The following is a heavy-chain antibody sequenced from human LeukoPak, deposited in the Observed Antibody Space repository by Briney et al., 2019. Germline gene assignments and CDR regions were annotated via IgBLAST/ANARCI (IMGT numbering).Heavy chain of an antibody. Sequence: QPGGSLRLSCVASGFTFSTYGMSWVRQVPGKGLEWVSIIYSSDATYYADSVRGRFTVSRDKAKNTLYLQMNSLRADDTAVYYCARETPGSRVFDSWGQGTLVTVSS. V-gene: IGHV3-66*01. D-gene: IGHD1-14*01. J-gene: IGHJ4*02. CDR1: GFTFSTYG. CDR3: ARETPGSRVFDS. CDR2: IYSSDAT.